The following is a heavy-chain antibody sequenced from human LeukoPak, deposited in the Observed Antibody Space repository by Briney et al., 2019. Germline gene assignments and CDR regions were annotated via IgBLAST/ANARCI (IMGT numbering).Heavy chain of an antibody. CDR1: GFTFSSYW. CDR2: INSDGSST. J-gene: IGHJ6*02. CDR3: ARALQFIYCSGGSCYSGGYYYYYGMDV. V-gene: IGHV3-74*01. Sequence: GGSLRLSCAASGFTFSSYWMHWVRQAPGKGLVWVSRINSDGSSTSYADSVKGRFTISRDNAKNTLYLQMNSLRAEDTAVYYCARALQFIYCSGGSCYSGGYYYYYGMDVWGQGTTVTVSS. D-gene: IGHD2-15*01.